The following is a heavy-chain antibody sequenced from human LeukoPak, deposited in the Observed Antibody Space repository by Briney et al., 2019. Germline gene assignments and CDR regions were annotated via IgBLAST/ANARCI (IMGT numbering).Heavy chain of an antibody. D-gene: IGHD3-16*02. CDR3: ARDRGDYDYVWGSYRYSGPFDY. Sequence: ASVKVSCKASGYTFTSYGISWMRQAPGQGLEWMGWISAYNGNTNYAQKLQGRVTMTTDTSTSTAYMELRSLRSDDTAVYYCARDRGDYDYVWGSYRYSGPFDYWGQGTLVTVSS. V-gene: IGHV1-18*01. CDR2: ISAYNGNT. J-gene: IGHJ4*02. CDR1: GYTFTSYG.